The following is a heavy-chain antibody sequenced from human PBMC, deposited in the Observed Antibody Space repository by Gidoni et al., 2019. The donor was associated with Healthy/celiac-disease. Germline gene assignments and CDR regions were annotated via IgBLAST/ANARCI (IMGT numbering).Heavy chain of an antibody. J-gene: IGHJ1*01. CDR1: VGTFSRYT. CDR2: IIPSFGTA. Sequence: QVQLVQSAPEVKKPGSSVKVSCKASVGTFSRYTISWVRQAPGQGLEWRGGIIPSFGTANYAKKFQGRVTITADESTSTAYMELSSLRSEDTAVDYCARDPYCSGGSCYTPVYFQHWGQGTLVTVSS. CDR3: ARDPYCSGGSCYTPVYFQH. D-gene: IGHD2-15*01. V-gene: IGHV1-69*01.